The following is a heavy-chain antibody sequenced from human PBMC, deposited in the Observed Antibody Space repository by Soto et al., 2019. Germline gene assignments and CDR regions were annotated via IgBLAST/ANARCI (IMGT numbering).Heavy chain of an antibody. CDR1: GFTFSDYY. V-gene: IGHV3-11*06. J-gene: IGHJ3*02. CDR3: ARDSTLLGAFDI. CDR2: ISSSSSYT. D-gene: IGHD3-10*01. Sequence: GGSLSLSCAASGFTFSDYYMSWIRQAPGKGLEWVSYISSSSSYTNYADSVKGRFTISRDNAKNSLYLQMNSLRAEDTAVYYCARDSTLLGAFDIWGQGTMVTV.